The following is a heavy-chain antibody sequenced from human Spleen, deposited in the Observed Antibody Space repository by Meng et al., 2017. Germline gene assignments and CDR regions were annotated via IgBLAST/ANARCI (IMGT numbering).Heavy chain of an antibody. V-gene: IGHV3-33*03. CDR1: GFTFSSYG. D-gene: IGHD2-21*02. J-gene: IGHJ4*02. Sequence: GESLKISCAASGFTFSSYGMHWVRQAPGKGLEWVAVIWYDGSNKYYADSVKGRFTISRDNAKNSLYLQMNSLRAEDTALYYCATRLGGDLSYWGQGTLVTVSS. CDR2: IWYDGSNK. CDR3: ATRLGGDLSY.